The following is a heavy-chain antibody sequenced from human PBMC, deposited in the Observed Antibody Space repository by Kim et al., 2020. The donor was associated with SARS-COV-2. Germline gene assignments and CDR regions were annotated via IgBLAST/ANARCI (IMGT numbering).Heavy chain of an antibody. Sequence: GGSLRLSCAASGFSFRYYGMTWVRQAPRKGLQWVSSFTRDGITYYADSVKGRFTISKDDSRNILYLLMNSLRAEDTAVYYCGDYHGAGSHFTYWGQGTLVTVSS. CDR1: GFSFRYYG. V-gene: IGHV3-23*01. D-gene: IGHD3-10*01. CDR3: GDYHGAGSHFTY. CDR2: FTRDGIT. J-gene: IGHJ4*02.